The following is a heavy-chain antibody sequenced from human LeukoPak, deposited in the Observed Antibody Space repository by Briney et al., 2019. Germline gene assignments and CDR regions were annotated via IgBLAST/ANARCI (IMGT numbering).Heavy chain of an antibody. CDR3: ARDNYYDSSGYYHYYYYGMDV. CDR1: GFTFSSYA. V-gene: IGHV3-23*01. Sequence: GGSLRLSCAASGFTFSSYAMSWVRQAPGKGLEWVSAISGSGGSTYYADSVKGRFTISRDNAKNSLYLQMNSLRAEDTAVYYCARDNYYDSSGYYHYYYYGMDVWGQGTTVTVSS. CDR2: ISGSGGST. J-gene: IGHJ6*02. D-gene: IGHD3-22*01.